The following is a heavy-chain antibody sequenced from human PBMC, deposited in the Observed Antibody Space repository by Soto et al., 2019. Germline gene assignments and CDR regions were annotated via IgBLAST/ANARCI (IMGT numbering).Heavy chain of an antibody. J-gene: IGHJ4*02. CDR3: AKAELSYY. CDR1: GFTFKNFA. V-gene: IGHV3-23*01. D-gene: IGHD1-7*01. CDR2: ISGSAGST. Sequence: LRLSCAASGFTFKNFAMTWVRQAPGKGLEWVSAISGSAGSTYYADSVRGRFTISRDDSKNTLFLQMNSLRAEDTAVYYCAKAELSYYWGQGALVTVSS.